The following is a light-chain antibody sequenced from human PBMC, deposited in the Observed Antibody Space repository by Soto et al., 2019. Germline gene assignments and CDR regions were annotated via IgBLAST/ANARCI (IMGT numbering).Light chain of an antibody. V-gene: IGKV3-15*01. CDR3: QQYLDWPLT. Sequence: EIVMTQSPVTLSVSPGERVILSCRASQSLATNLAWYQQKPGQTPRLVIYGISARASGIPGRFSGSGFGTDFTLTISSLQPEDSAVYYCQQYLDWPLTFGGGTKVEI. CDR1: QSLATN. J-gene: IGKJ4*01. CDR2: GIS.